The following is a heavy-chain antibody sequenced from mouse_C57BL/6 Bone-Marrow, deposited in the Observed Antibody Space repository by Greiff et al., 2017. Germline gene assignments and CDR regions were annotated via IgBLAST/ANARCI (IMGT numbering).Heavy chain of an antibody. Sequence: QVQLQQPGAELVMPGASVKLSCKASGYTFTSYWMHWVKQRPGQGLEWIGKIDPSASYTNYNQQFKGKSTLTVDKSSSTAYMQLSSLTSEDSAVYYCARLYDGYYFYFDYWGQGTTLTVSS. D-gene: IGHD2-3*01. V-gene: IGHV1-69*01. CDR1: GYTFTSYW. CDR3: ARLYDGYYFYFDY. CDR2: IDPSASYT. J-gene: IGHJ2*01.